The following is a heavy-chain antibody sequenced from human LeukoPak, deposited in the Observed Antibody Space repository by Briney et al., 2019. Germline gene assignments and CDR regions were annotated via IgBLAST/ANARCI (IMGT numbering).Heavy chain of an antibody. CDR2: ISAYNGNT. Sequence: GPVKVSCKASGYTFTSYGISWVRQAPGQGLEWMGWISAYNGNTNYAQKFQGRVTITADESTSTAYMELSRLRFEDTAVYYCARQGYTNNLGGYFGDKDDGFDLWGQGTMVTVSS. V-gene: IGHV1-18*01. D-gene: IGHD3-9*01. CDR1: GYTFTSYG. J-gene: IGHJ3*01. CDR3: ARQGYTNNLGGYFGDKDDGFDL.